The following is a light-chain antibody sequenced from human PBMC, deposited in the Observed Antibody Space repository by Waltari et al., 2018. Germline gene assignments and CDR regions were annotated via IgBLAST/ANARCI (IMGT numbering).Light chain of an antibody. Sequence: EMGMPKPPGPFPVSPGERPTSPCRPSPSVNTNLAWYQQKPGQAPRLLIYGASTRATGIPARFSVSGSGTEFTLTITNLQSEDFAVYYCQQYNNWPQTFGQGTKLELK. J-gene: IGKJ2*01. V-gene: IGKV3-15*01. CDR1: PSVNTN. CDR3: QQYNNWPQT. CDR2: GAS.